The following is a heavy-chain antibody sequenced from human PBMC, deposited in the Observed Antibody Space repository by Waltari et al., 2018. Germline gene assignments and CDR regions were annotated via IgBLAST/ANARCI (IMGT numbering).Heavy chain of an antibody. D-gene: IGHD3-10*01. CDR1: GFTFSSYA. J-gene: IGHJ3*02. Sequence: EVQLLESGGGLVQPGGSLRLSCAASGFTFSSYAMSWVRQAPGKGLEGVSAISGSGGSTYYADSVKGRFTISRDNSKNTLYLQMNSLRAEDTAVYYCAKIWFWSGDAFDIWGQGTMVTVSS. CDR2: ISGSGGST. CDR3: AKIWFWSGDAFDI. V-gene: IGHV3-23*01.